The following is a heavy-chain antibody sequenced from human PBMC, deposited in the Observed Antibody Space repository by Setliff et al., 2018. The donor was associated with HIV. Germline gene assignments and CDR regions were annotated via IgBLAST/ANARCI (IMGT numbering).Heavy chain of an antibody. CDR1: GGSISRYF. Sequence: SETLSLTCTVSGGSISRYFWSWIRQPAGKGLEWIGRIYTSGVATYNPSLNNRVSMSVDTSKNQFSLKLSSVTAADTAVYYCARDRYAGEIDYWGQGTLVTVSS. CDR3: ARDRYAGEIDY. J-gene: IGHJ4*02. CDR2: IYTSGVA. D-gene: IGHD3-10*01. V-gene: IGHV4-4*07.